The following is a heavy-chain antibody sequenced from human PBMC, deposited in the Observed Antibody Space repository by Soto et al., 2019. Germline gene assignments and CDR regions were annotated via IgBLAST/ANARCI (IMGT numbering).Heavy chain of an antibody. D-gene: IGHD6-19*01. Sequence: ASVKVSCKASGYTFTSYGISWVRQAPGQGLEWMGWISAYNGNTNYAQKLQGRVTMTTDTSTSTAYMELRSLRSDDTAVYYCARDDSSGWYVLGWFDPWGQGTLVTVPS. CDR2: ISAYNGNT. CDR1: GYTFTSYG. CDR3: ARDDSSGWYVLGWFDP. J-gene: IGHJ5*02. V-gene: IGHV1-18*01.